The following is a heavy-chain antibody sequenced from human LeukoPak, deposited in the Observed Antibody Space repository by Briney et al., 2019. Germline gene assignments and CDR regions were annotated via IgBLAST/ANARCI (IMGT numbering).Heavy chain of an antibody. CDR2: IYYSGST. V-gene: IGHV4-39*01. J-gene: IGHJ4*02. CDR3: ASRRDPLITVVRGVIITEDY. Sequence: SETLSLTCTVSGGSISSSSYYWGWIRQPPGKGLEWIGSIYYSGSTYYNPSLKSRVTISVDTSKNQFSLKLSSVTAADTAVYYCASRRDPLITVVRGVIITEDYWGQGTLVTVSS. D-gene: IGHD3-10*01. CDR1: GGSISSSSYY.